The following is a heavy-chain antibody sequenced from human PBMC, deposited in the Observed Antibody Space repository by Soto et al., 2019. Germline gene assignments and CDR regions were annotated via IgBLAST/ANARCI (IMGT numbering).Heavy chain of an antibody. D-gene: IGHD4-17*01. CDR3: ASPQGHDYGDYGAPWYFDL. Sequence: QPGGSLRLSCAASGFTFSSYSMNWVRQAPGKGLEWVSYISSNSSTIYYADSVKGRFTISRDNAKNSLYLQMNSLRAEDTAVYYCASPQGHDYGDYGAPWYFDLWGRGTLVTVSS. CDR2: ISSNSSTI. J-gene: IGHJ2*01. V-gene: IGHV3-48*01. CDR1: GFTFSSYS.